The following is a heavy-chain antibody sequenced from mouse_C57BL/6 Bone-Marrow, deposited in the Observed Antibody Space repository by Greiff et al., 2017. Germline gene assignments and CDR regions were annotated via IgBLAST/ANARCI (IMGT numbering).Heavy chain of an antibody. CDR1: GYTFTSYW. CDR3: ARRDYYYSTPDE. Sequence: QVQLQQPGAELVKPGASVKLSCKASGYTFTSYWMHWVKQRPGQGLEWIGMIHPNSGSTNYNEKFKSKATLTVDKSSSTAYMQLSSLTSEDSAVXYCARRDYYYSTPDEWGTGTTVTVSA. V-gene: IGHV1-64*01. J-gene: IGHJ1*03. D-gene: IGHD1-1*01. CDR2: IHPNSGST.